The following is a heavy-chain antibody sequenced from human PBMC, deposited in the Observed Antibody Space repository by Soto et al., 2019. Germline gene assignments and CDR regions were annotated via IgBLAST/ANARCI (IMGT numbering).Heavy chain of an antibody. CDR2: INTGNGDT. V-gene: IGHV1-3*04. J-gene: IGHJ4*02. CDR3: ARGLTRLDY. Sequence: QVQLVQSGPEVKQPGASVRISCQASGYSFTHFEMNWVRQAPGQRLEWMGWINTGNGDTKYSQKFQTRVTFTRDTSASTAYLDLDGLTSDDTSFYFCARGLTRLDYWGQGTLVTVSS. CDR1: GYSFTHFE. D-gene: IGHD2-21*02.